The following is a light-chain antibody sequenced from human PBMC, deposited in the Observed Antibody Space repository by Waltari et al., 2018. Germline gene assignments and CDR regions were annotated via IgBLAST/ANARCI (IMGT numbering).Light chain of an antibody. CDR2: KDS. CDR1: ALPTQA. Sequence: SSELTQPPSVSVSPGQTARITCFGDALPTQAANWYQQKSGQPPVQLIYKDSERPSEIPERFSGSTSGTTVTLTISGVQAQDEADYYCQAADINGLSWVFGGGTKLTVL. V-gene: IGLV3-25*03. CDR3: QAADINGLSWV. J-gene: IGLJ3*02.